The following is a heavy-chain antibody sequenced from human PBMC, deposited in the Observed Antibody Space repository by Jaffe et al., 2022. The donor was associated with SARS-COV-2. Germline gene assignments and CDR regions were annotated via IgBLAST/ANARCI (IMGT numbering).Heavy chain of an antibody. Sequence: EVQLLESGGGLVQPGGSLRLSCAASGFTFSNFAMSWVRQVPGEGLEWVSFISKSADIIHYADSVKGRFTISRDNSKNTLDLQMNSLRAEDTALYYCAKVAVREDHYFDYWGQGTLVTVSS. D-gene: IGHD2-21*01. J-gene: IGHJ4*02. CDR2: ISKSADII. CDR1: GFTFSNFA. V-gene: IGHV3-23*01. CDR3: AKVAVREDHYFDY.